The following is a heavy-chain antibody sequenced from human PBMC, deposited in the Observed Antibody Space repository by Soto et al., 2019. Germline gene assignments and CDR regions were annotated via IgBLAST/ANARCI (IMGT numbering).Heavy chain of an antibody. CDR1: GFTFSSYA. CDR2: ISGSGGST. V-gene: IGHV3-23*01. J-gene: IGHJ4*02. Sequence: GGSLRLSCAASGFTFSSYAMSWVRQAPGKGLEWVSAISGSGGSTYYADSVKGRFTISRDNSKNTLYLQMNSLRAEDTAVYYCANPWQIYPVSLLDYWGQGTLVTSP. CDR3: ANPWQIYPVSLLDY. D-gene: IGHD3-16*01.